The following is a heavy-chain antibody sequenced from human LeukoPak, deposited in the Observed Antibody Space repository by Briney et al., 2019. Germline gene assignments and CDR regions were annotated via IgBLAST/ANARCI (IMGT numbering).Heavy chain of an antibody. CDR1: GFTFSSYS. Sequence: GGSLRLSCAASGFTFSSYSMSWVRQAPGKGLEWVSSISSSSSYIYYADSVKGRFTISRDNAKNSLYLQMNSLRAEDTAVYYCARGPVVVITDNWFDPWGQGTLVTVSS. CDR3: ARGPVVVITDNWFDP. V-gene: IGHV3-21*01. J-gene: IGHJ5*02. CDR2: ISSSSSYI. D-gene: IGHD3-22*01.